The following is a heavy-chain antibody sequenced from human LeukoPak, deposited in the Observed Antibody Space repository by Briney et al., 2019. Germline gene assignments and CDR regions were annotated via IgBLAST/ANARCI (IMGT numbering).Heavy chain of an antibody. CDR2: ISSSSSTI. V-gene: IGHV3-48*01. CDR1: GFIVSSNY. Sequence: GGSLRLSCAASGFIVSSNYMSWVRQAPGKGLEWVSYISSSSSTIYYADSVKGRFTISRDNAKNSLYLQMNSLRAEDTAVYYCARGNPFDYWGQGTLVTVSS. J-gene: IGHJ4*02. CDR3: ARGNPFDY.